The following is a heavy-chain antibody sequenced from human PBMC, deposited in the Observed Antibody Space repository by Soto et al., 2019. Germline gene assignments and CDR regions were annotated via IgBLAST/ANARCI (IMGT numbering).Heavy chain of an antibody. Sequence: GGSLRLSCATSGFTFSSFDMDWVRQAPGKGLEWVSSIHRASTYIYYADSVRGRFTISRDNAKSSLYLQMNSLTVEDTAVYYCARRAVTTYHFFDYWGQGALVTV. J-gene: IGHJ4*02. CDR2: IHRASTYI. CDR1: GFTFSSFD. CDR3: ARRAVTTYHFFDY. D-gene: IGHD4-17*01. V-gene: IGHV3-21*06.